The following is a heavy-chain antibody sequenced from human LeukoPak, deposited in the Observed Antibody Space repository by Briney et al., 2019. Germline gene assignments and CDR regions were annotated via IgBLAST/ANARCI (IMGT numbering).Heavy chain of an antibody. J-gene: IGHJ5*02. V-gene: IGHV1-8*01. CDR1: GYTFTSYD. D-gene: IGHD3-22*01. CDR3: ARAVDDSSGYNWFDP. CDR2: MNPNSGNT. Sequence: GAPVKVSCKASGYTFTSYDINWVRQATGQGLEWMGWMNPNSGNTGYAQKFQGRVTMTRNTSISTAYMELSSLRSEDTAVYYCARAVDDSSGYNWFDPWGQGTLVTVSS.